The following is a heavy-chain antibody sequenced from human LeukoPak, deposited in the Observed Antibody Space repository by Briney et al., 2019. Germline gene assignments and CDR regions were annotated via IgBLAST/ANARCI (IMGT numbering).Heavy chain of an antibody. D-gene: IGHD3-10*01. Sequence: GRSLRLSCAASGFTFSRYAMHWVRQAPGKGLEWVAVISYDGSNEYYADSVKGRFTISRDSSENTLYLQMNSLRVEDTAVYYCARVGYYSSGPFSYFHYWGQGTLVTVSS. CDR2: ISYDGSNE. CDR3: ARVGYYSSGPFSYFHY. V-gene: IGHV3-30-3*01. CDR1: GFTFSRYA. J-gene: IGHJ4*02.